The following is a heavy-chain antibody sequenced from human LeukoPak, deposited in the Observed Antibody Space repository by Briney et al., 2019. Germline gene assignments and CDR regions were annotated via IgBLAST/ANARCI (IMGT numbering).Heavy chain of an antibody. D-gene: IGHD2-2*02. Sequence: GGSLRLSCAASGFTFSSYAMHWVRQAPGKGLEWVAVISYDGSNKYYADSVKGRFTISRDNSKNTLYLQMNSLRAEDTAVYYCARDGAIVVVPAAIKPLFDYWGQGTLVTVSS. V-gene: IGHV3-30-3*01. CDR1: GFTFSSYA. CDR2: ISYDGSNK. J-gene: IGHJ4*02. CDR3: ARDGAIVVVPAAIKPLFDY.